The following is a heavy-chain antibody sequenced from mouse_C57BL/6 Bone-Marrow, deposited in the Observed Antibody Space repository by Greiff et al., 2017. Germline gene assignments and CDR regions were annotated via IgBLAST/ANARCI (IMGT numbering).Heavy chain of an antibody. CDR2: IDPENGDT. CDR1: GFNIKDDY. CDR3: TTWDYDVWFAY. J-gene: IGHJ3*01. Sequence: EVQLVESGAELVRPGASVKLSCTASGFNIKDDYMHWVKQRPEQGLEWIGWIDPENGDTEYASKFQGKATITADTSSNTAYLPLRSLTSEDTAVYYCTTWDYDVWFAYWGQGTLVTVSA. D-gene: IGHD2-4*01. V-gene: IGHV14-4*01.